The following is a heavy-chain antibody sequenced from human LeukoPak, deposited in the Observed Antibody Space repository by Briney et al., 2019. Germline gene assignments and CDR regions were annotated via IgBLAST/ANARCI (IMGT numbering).Heavy chain of an antibody. Sequence: GESLKISCKGSGYSFTSYWIGWLRQMPGKGLEWMGIIYPGDFDTRYRPSFQGQVTISADKSISTAYLRWSSLKASDTAMYYCARRVGRSSGWYGVADYWGQGTLVTVSS. CDR1: GYSFTSYW. D-gene: IGHD6-19*01. V-gene: IGHV5-51*01. J-gene: IGHJ4*02. CDR2: IYPGDFDT. CDR3: ARRVGRSSGWYGVADY.